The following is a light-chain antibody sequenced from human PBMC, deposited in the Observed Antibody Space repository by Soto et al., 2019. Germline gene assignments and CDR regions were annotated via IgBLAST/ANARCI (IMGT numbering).Light chain of an antibody. J-gene: IGLJ3*02. CDR1: TGAVTSGHY. V-gene: IGLV7-46*01. CDR2: DTS. Sequence: QAVVTQEPSLTVSPGGTVTLTCGSSTGAVTSGHYPYWFQQKPGQGPRTLIYDTSNKHSWTPARFSGSLLGGKAALTPSGAQPEDEAEYYCLLSYSGARVFGGGTKLTVL. CDR3: LLSYSGARV.